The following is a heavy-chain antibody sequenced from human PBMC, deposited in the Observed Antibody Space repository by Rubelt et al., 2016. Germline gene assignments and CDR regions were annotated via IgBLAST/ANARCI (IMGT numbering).Heavy chain of an antibody. J-gene: IGHJ5*02. V-gene: IGHV1-18*01. CDR2: ISTFSGNT. CDR3: AGGWRSYDIPSSRNWFDP. Sequence: QVQLVQSGAEVKRPGASVKVSCKASGYPFTTYGVTWVRQAPGQGLEWMGWISTFSGNTNYAQKFQGRVTLTTDTPTNTAYMELRSLRSDDTAVYYGAGGWRSYDIPSSRNWFDPWGQGTLVTVSS. D-gene: IGHD3-22*01. CDR1: GYPFTTYG.